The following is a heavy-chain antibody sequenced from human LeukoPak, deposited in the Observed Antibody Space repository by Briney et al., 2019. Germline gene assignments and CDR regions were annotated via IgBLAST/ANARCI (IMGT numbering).Heavy chain of an antibody. CDR2: ISPTGDII. CDR1: GFTFGVYY. Sequence: GGSLRLSCAASGFTFGVYYMTWVRQAAGRGLEPLSFISPTGDIIKYVDSVKGRFTISRDNAKSSMYLEMNSLRAEDTAVYYCAREHWAAPDHWGQGTLVTLSP. J-gene: IGHJ4*02. CDR3: AREHWAAPDH. D-gene: IGHD3-16*01. V-gene: IGHV3-11*01.